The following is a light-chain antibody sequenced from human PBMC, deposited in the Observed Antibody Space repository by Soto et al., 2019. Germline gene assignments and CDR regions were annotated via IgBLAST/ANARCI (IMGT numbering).Light chain of an antibody. CDR2: GAS. CDR3: QQGVNWPT. J-gene: IGKJ2*01. V-gene: IGKV3D-20*02. Sequence: EIVLTQSPGTLSLSPGERVTLSCRASQSVGSNYLAWYQQKPGQAPRLLIHGASIRAAGIPDRFSGSGFGTDFTLTISRLEPEDFAVYYCQQGVNWPTFGQGTKLEIK. CDR1: QSVGSNY.